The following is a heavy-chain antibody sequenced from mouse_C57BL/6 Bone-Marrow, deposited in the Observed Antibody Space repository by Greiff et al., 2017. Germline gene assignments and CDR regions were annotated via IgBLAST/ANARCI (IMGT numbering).Heavy chain of an antibody. CDR3: ARGDYYGSTYYAMYY. CDR2: ISAGGSYT. CDR1: GFTFSSYA. J-gene: IGHJ4*01. D-gene: IGHD1-1*01. V-gene: IGHV5-4*03. Sequence: EVKLVESGGGLVKPGGSLKLSCAASGFTFSSYAMSWVRQTPEKRLEWVATISAGGSYTYYPDNVKGRFTISRDNAKNNLYLQRSHLKAEDTAMYYFARGDYYGSTYYAMYYWGQGTSVTVSS.